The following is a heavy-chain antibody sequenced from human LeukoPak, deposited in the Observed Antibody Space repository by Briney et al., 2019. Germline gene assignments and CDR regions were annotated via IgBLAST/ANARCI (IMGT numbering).Heavy chain of an antibody. CDR2: IYYSGST. Sequence: SETLSLTCTVSGGSISSYYWSWIRQPPGEGLEWIGYIYYSGSTNYNPSLKSRVTISVDTSKNQFSLKLSSVTAADTAVYYCARDIGRTWYYYGSGSYAFDIWGQGTMVTVSS. D-gene: IGHD3-10*01. V-gene: IGHV4-59*01. CDR3: ARDIGRTWYYYGSGSYAFDI. CDR1: GGSISSYY. J-gene: IGHJ3*02.